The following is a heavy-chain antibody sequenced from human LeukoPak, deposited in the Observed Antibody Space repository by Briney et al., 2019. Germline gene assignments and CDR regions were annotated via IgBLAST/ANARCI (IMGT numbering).Heavy chain of an antibody. J-gene: IGHJ6*02. Sequence: SGGSLRLSCAASGFTFSSYGMHWVRQAPGKGLEWVAVISYDGTNKYSADSVKGRFTISRDNSKNTLYLQMNSLRAEDTAVYYCARDRVVVAAKGYYYYGMDVWGQGTTVTVSS. CDR3: ARDRVVVAAKGYYYYGMDV. V-gene: IGHV3-30*03. CDR1: GFTFSSYG. D-gene: IGHD2-15*01. CDR2: ISYDGTNK.